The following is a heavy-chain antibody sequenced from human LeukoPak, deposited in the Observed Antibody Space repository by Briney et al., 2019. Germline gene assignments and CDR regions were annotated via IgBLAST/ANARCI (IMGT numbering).Heavy chain of an antibody. D-gene: IGHD1-14*01. CDR1: GFSLSNYG. Sequence: PGGSLRLSCAASGFSLSNYGMHWVRQAPGKGLEWVAALLYDGNTKHYADSVKGRFTISRDISKNTFYLQMNSLTAEDTAVYYRARDHRPEIQYYYMDVWGKGTTVAVSS. CDR2: LLYDGNTK. V-gene: IGHV3-33*01. J-gene: IGHJ6*03. CDR3: ARDHRPEIQYYYMDV.